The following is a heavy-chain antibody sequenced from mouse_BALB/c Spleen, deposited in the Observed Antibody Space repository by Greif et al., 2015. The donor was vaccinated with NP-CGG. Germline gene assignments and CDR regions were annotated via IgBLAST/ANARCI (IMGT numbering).Heavy chain of an antibody. D-gene: IGHD1-1*01. Sequence: VQLQQSGAEPVKPGASVKLSCKASGYTFTSYYMYWVKQRPGQGLEWIGEINPSNGGTNFNEKFKSKATLTVDKSSSTAYMQLSSLTSEDSAVYYCTRSDYYGPHFDYWGQGTTLTVSS. V-gene: IGHV1S81*02. CDR2: INPSNGGT. CDR3: TRSDYYGPHFDY. CDR1: GYTFTSYY. J-gene: IGHJ2*01.